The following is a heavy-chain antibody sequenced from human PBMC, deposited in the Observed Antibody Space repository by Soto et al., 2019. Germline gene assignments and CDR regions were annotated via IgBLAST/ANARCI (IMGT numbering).Heavy chain of an antibody. CDR2: INSDGSST. Sequence: GGSLRLSCAASGFTFSSYWMHWVRQAPGKGLVWVSRINSDGSSTSYADSVKGRFTISRDNAKNTLYLQMNSLRAEDTAVYYCATSVGYYYYMDVWGKGTTVTVSS. J-gene: IGHJ6*03. CDR1: GFTFSSYW. CDR3: ATSVGYYYYMDV. V-gene: IGHV3-74*01.